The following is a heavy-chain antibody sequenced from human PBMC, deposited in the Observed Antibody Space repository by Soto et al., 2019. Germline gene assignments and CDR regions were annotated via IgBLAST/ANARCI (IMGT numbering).Heavy chain of an antibody. V-gene: IGHV4-34*01. Sequence: SETLSLTCAVYGGSFSGYYWSWIRQPPGKGLEWIGEINHSGSTNYNPSLKSRVTILVDTSKNQFSLKLTSVTAADTAVYYCARPDYRDYVMFRFCGQGALVTVSS. J-gene: IGHJ4*02. D-gene: IGHD4-17*01. CDR2: INHSGST. CDR3: ARPDYRDYVMFRF. CDR1: GGSFSGYY.